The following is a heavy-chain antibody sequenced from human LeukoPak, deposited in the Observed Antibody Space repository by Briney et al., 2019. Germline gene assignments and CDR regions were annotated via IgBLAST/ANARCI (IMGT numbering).Heavy chain of an antibody. D-gene: IGHD3-22*01. CDR1: RFTFSNYW. Sequence: PGGSLRLSCVVSRFTFSNYWMSWVRQAPGKGLEWVANIKQDGSEKYYVDSVKGRFTISRDNAKTSLYLQMNSLRAEDTAVYYCARDLYRIVVVPHYFDYWGQGTLVTVSS. V-gene: IGHV3-7*01. CDR2: IKQDGSEK. J-gene: IGHJ4*02. CDR3: ARDLYRIVVVPHYFDY.